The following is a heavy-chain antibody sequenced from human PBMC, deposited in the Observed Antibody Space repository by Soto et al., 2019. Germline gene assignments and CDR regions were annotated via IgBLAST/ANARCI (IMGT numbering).Heavy chain of an antibody. Sequence: PGGSLRLSCAVSGFPLEKYGMNWVRQAPGKGLEWVSSISFSGDYIYYADSVKGRFTISRDNAKNSLFLHLNSLSAGDTAVYYCAIGGGQIYYSGMDVWGQGTTVTVSS. CDR1: GFPLEKYG. CDR3: AIGGGQIYYSGMDV. CDR2: ISFSGDYI. J-gene: IGHJ6*02. V-gene: IGHV3-21*04. D-gene: IGHD3-3*01.